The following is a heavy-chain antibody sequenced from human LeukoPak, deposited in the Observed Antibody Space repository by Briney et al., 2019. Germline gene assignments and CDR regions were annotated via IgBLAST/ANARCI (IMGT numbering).Heavy chain of an antibody. CDR1: GYTFTNSD. CDR3: AKVALSFYGANRRSYFDY. CDR2: MNPNSGYT. J-gene: IGHJ4*02. D-gene: IGHD4-17*01. Sequence: GASVKVSCKASGYTFTNSDINWVRQAPGQGLEWMGWMNPNSGYTGYAQKFQGRVTLTRDTSISTAYMELSSLRSEDTAVYYCAKVALSFYGANRRSYFDYWGQGTLVTVSS. V-gene: IGHV1-8*01.